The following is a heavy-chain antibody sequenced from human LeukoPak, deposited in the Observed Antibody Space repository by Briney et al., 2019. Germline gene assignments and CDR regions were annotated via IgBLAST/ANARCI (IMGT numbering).Heavy chain of an antibody. CDR3: TTGAEYFQH. CDR1: GGTFSKFA. Sequence: SVKVSCKASGGTFSKFAISWVRQAPGQGLEWVGGIIPLFGTEYAQKFQGRVTITTDESTSTAYMELSSLRSEDTAVYYCTTGAEYFQHWGQGTLVTVSS. D-gene: IGHD4-17*01. J-gene: IGHJ1*01. V-gene: IGHV1-69*05. CDR2: IIPLFGT.